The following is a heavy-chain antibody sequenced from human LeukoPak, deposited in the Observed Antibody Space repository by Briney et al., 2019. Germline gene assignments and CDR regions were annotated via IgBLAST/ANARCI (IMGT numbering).Heavy chain of an antibody. J-gene: IGHJ4*02. V-gene: IGHV4-61*08. CDR2: IYYSGST. CDR3: ARRGKRQWTIDY. D-gene: IGHD6-19*01. CDR1: GGSISSGGYY. Sequence: PSETLSLTCTVSGGSISSGGYYWSWIRQHPGKGLEWIGYIYYSGSTNYNPSLKSRVTISVDTSKNQFSLKLSSVTAADTAVYYCARRGKRQWTIDYWGQGTLVTVSS.